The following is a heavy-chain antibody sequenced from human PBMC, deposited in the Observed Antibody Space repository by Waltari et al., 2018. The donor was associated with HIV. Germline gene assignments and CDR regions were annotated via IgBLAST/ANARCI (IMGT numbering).Heavy chain of an antibody. J-gene: IGHJ4*02. CDR3: ARHRRNDIGDY. V-gene: IGHV4-39*01. CDR2: IYYSGSP. CDR1: GGSISSSNYY. Sequence: QLQLQESGPGLVKPSETLSLTCTVSGGSISSSNYYWGWLRQPPGKGLDWIGSIYYSGSPYYNPSLKSRVTISIDTSKNQFSLKLSSVTAADTAVYYCARHRRNDIGDYWGQGTLVTVSS. D-gene: IGHD3-9*01.